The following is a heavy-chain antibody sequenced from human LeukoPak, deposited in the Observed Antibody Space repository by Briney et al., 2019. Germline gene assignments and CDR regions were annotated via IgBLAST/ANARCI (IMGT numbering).Heavy chain of an antibody. CDR3: ARVEALYNSGSVWAY. CDR2: IKQDESEK. V-gene: IGHV3-7*03. J-gene: IGHJ4*02. CDR1: GFAFSSYW. Sequence: GGSLRLSCAASGFAFSSYWMSWVRQTPGKGLEWVANIKQDESEKYYVESVKGRFSISRDNAKNSLYLQVNSLRAEDTAVYYCARVEALYNSGSVWAYWGQGTLVTVSS. D-gene: IGHD3-10*01.